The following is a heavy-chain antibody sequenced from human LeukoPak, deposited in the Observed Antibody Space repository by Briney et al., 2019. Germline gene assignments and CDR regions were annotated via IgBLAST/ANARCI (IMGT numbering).Heavy chain of an antibody. V-gene: IGHV1-69*13. D-gene: IGHD3-22*01. CDR2: IIPIFGTA. CDR3: TRAPWLNYYDSSGYPDY. CDR1: GGTFSSYA. Sequence: SVKVSCKASGGTFSSYAISWVRQAPGQGLEWMGGIIPIFGTANYAQKFQGRVTITADESTSTAYMELSSLRPEDTAVYYCTRAPWLNYYDSSGYPDYWGQGTLVTVSS. J-gene: IGHJ4*02.